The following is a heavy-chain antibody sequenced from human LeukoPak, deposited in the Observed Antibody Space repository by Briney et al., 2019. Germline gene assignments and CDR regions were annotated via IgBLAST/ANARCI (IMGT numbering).Heavy chain of an antibody. CDR2: IYHSGST. Sequence: SETLSLTCTVSGGSISNYYWNWIRQPPGKGLEWIGSIYHSGSTYYNPSLKSRVTISVDTSKNHFSLKLSSVTAADTAVYFCATLLSSSYYFDYWGQGTLVTVSS. CDR1: GGSISNYY. V-gene: IGHV4-59*04. CDR3: ATLLSSSYYFDY. D-gene: IGHD3-10*02. J-gene: IGHJ4*02.